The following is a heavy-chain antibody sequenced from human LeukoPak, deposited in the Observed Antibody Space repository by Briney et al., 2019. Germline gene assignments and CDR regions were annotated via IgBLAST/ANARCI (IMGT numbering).Heavy chain of an antibody. Sequence: PSETLSLTCTVSGGSISSYYWSWIWQPAGKGLEWIGRIYTSGSTNYNPSLRSRVTMSVDTSKNQFSLKLSSVTAADTAVYYCAREYAMITFGGVIVPLKYFDYWGQGTLVTVSS. CDR2: IYTSGST. CDR3: AREYAMITFGGVIVPLKYFDY. CDR1: GGSISSYY. D-gene: IGHD3-16*02. J-gene: IGHJ4*02. V-gene: IGHV4-4*07.